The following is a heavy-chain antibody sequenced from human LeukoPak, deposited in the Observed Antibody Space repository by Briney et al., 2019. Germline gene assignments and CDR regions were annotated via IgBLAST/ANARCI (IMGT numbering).Heavy chain of an antibody. CDR1: GYTFTDHY. V-gene: IGHV1-46*01. D-gene: IGHD3-10*01. CDR3: ARDLAQGFGELLTADV. Sequence: ASVKVSWKALGYTFTDHYFHWLRQAPGQGLEWMGVINPSGGSTSYAQKFQGRVTMTRDTFTSSVYMELSSLRSEDTAVYYCARDLAQGFGELLTADVWGQGTTVTVSS. J-gene: IGHJ6*02. CDR2: INPSGGST.